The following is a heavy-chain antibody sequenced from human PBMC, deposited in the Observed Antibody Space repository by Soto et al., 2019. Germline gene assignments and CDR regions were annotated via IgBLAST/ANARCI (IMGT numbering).Heavy chain of an antibody. D-gene: IGHD3-16*01. V-gene: IGHV1-8*01. CDR3: ARVGAWALRNLDY. CDR1: GYTFRYDD. J-gene: IGHJ4*02. CDR2: MNPNSGNT. Sequence: QVQLVQSGAEVKQPGASVKVSCKASGYTFRYDDIIWVRQATGQGLEWMGWMNPNSGNTGYAQKFQGRITMTRNTSLSTAYMEMNSLTSEDTAVYYCARVGAWALRNLDYWGQGTRVTVSS.